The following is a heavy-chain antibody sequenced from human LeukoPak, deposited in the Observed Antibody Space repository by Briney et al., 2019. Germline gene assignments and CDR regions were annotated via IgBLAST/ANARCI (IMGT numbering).Heavy chain of an antibody. Sequence: SETLSLTCTVSGASISSYTWSWIRQPPGKGLEWIGYIYHSGSTNSDPSLKSRVTMSIDTSKNQFSLKLSSVTAADAAVYYCATDDYWGQGTLVTVSS. CDR3: ATDDY. CDR1: GASISSYT. CDR2: IYHSGST. V-gene: IGHV4-59*01. J-gene: IGHJ4*02.